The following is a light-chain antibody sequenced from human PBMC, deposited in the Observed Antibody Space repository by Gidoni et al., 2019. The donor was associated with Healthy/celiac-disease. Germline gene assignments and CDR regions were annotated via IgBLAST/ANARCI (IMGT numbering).Light chain of an antibody. V-gene: IGKV3-11*01. CDR3: QQRSNWPPIT. Sequence: EIVLPQSPATLSLSPGERATLSCRASQSVSSYLAWYQQKPGQAPRLLIYDASNRATGIPARFRGSGSGTDFTLTISSLEPEDFAVYYCQQRSNWPPITFGQGTRLEIK. CDR2: DAS. CDR1: QSVSSY. J-gene: IGKJ5*01.